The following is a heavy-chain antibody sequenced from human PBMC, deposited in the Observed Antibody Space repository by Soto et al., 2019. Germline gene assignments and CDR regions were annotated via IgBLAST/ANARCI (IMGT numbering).Heavy chain of an antibody. D-gene: IGHD2-8*01. Sequence: ASVKVSCKASGGTFSSYTISWVRQAPGQGLEWMGWISGYNGDTTYAQKFQGRVTMTIDTSTSTAYMELRSLTSDDTAVYYCAKNGQPPYYYYGLDVWGQGTKVTVSS. CDR2: ISGYNGDT. CDR1: GGTFSSYT. J-gene: IGHJ6*02. V-gene: IGHV1-18*01. CDR3: AKNGQPPYYYYGLDV.